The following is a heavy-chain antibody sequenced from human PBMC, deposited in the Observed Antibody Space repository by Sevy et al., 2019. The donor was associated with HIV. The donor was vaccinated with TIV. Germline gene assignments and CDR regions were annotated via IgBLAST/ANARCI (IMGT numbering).Heavy chain of an antibody. CDR2: FSFDGGNK. CDR3: ARGPYNSGLRLDF. CDR1: GFRLSDYA. D-gene: IGHD5-12*01. Sequence: GGSLRLSCAASGFRLSDYAIHWARQGPVKGLEWLTVFSFDGGNKYYADSVKGRFTISRENSKNTVSLQMNSLRPDDTALYYCARGPYNSGLRLDFWGRGILVTVSS. V-gene: IGHV3-30-3*01. J-gene: IGHJ4*02.